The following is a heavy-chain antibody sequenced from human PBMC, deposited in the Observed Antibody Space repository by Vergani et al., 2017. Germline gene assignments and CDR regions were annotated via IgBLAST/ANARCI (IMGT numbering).Heavy chain of an antibody. D-gene: IGHD6-13*01. CDR3: TTGFPGSSWSTY. CDR2: VRNKEDGGTP. CDR1: GFNFPSFT. V-gene: IGHV3-49*02. J-gene: IGHJ4*01. Sequence: EAYLVQSGGGLVTPGGSLRLSCAASGFNFPSFTMNWVRQAPGKGLEGVGFVRNKEDGGTPEHAASVKGRFTISRDDSKAIAYLQMNSLKTEDTAVYYCTTGFPGSSWSTYWGLGTRVTVSS.